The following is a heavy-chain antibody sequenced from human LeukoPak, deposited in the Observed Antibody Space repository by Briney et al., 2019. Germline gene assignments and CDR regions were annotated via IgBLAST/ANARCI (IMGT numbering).Heavy chain of an antibody. J-gene: IGHJ3*02. Sequence: SQTLSLTCTVSGGSISSGAYYWSWIRQPPGKGLEWIGYIYYSGSTNYNPSLKSRVTISVDTSKNQFSLKLSSVTAADTAVYYCARYDSSLYDAFDIWGQGTMVTVSS. CDR2: IYYSGST. D-gene: IGHD3-22*01. CDR3: ARYDSSLYDAFDI. CDR1: GGSISSGAYY. V-gene: IGHV4-61*08.